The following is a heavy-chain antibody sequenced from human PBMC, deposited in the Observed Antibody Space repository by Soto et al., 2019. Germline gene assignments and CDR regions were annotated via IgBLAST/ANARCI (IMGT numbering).Heavy chain of an antibody. Sequence: DVQLLESGGGLVQPGGCLRLSCVASGFAFSAYDMTWVRQGQGKGLEWVYGISETGSATYYADSVKGRYTISRDNYKNTMYLRMSSMGAEDTAVYYCAKDTAPQVVWGQGTTVTVSS. D-gene: IGHD5-18*01. J-gene: IGHJ6*02. CDR2: ISETGSAT. V-gene: IGHV3-23*01. CDR1: GFAFSAYD. CDR3: AKDTAPQVV.